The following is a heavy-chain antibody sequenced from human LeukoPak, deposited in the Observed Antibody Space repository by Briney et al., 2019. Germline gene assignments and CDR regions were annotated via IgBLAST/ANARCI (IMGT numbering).Heavy chain of an antibody. Sequence: SETLSLTCTVSGGSISSYYWSWIRQPPGKGLEWIGYIYYSGSTNYNPSLKSRVTISVDTCKNQFSLKLSSVTAADTAVYYCARYKEAFAFDIWGQGTMVTVSS. CDR3: ARYKEAFAFDI. D-gene: IGHD1-1*01. CDR2: IYYSGST. CDR1: GGSISSYY. J-gene: IGHJ3*02. V-gene: IGHV4-59*01.